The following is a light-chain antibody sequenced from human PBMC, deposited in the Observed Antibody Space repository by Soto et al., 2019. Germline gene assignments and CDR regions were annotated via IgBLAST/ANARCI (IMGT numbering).Light chain of an antibody. J-gene: IGKJ1*01. Sequence: DIQMTQSPSSLSASVGDRVTITCRASQGIRNVLGWYQQKPGKAHKRLIYAASSLQSSVSSRFSGSGSGTELSLIISSLQPKHFATYCCLRHNSYPRTFSQGTKLDI. CDR3: LRHNSYPRT. CDR1: QGIRNV. CDR2: AAS. V-gene: IGKV1-17*01.